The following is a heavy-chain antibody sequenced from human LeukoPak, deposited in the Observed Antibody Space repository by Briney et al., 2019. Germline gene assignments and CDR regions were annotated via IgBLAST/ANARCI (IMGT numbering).Heavy chain of an antibody. V-gene: IGHV3-53*01. J-gene: IGHJ6*03. CDR1: GFTVSSNY. CDR3: ARIRGSHYYYYYMDV. Sequence: GGSLRLSCAASGFTVSSNYMSWVRQAPGKGLEWVSVIYSGGSTYYADSVKGRFTISRDNSKNTLYLQMNSLRAEDTAVYYCARIRGSHYYYYYMDVWGKATTVTVSS. CDR2: IYSGGST. D-gene: IGHD1-26*01.